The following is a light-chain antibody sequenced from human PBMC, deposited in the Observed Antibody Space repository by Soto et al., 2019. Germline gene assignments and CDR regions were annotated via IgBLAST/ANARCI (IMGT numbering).Light chain of an antibody. V-gene: IGKV3-15*01. CDR1: QSVSSN. CDR3: QQYNNWPG. Sequence: EIVMTQSPATLSVSPGERATLSCRASQSVSSNLAWYQQKPGQAPRLLIYGASTRATGIPARFSGSGSGTAFTLTISSLQSEDFAVYYCQQYNNWPGFGQATKVEIK. CDR2: GAS. J-gene: IGKJ1*01.